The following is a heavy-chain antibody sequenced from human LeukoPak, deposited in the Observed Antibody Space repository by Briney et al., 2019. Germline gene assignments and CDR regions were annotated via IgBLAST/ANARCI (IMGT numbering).Heavy chain of an antibody. CDR1: GGSISTSNYY. CDR2: IYYSGST. CDR3: ARNNNAFDI. V-gene: IGHV4-39*07. J-gene: IGHJ3*02. D-gene: IGHD1/OR15-1a*01. Sequence: SETLSLTCTVSGGSISTSNYYWGWVRQPPGKGLEWIGSIYYSGSTYYNPSLKSRVTISVDTSKNQFSLKLSSVTAADTAVYYCARNNNAFDIWGQGTMVTVSS.